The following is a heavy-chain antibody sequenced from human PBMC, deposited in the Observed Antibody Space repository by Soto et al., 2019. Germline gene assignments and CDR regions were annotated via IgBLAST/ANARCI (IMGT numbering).Heavy chain of an antibody. CDR3: ARGYGGNSPDY. Sequence: QVQLVQSGAEVKKPGASVKVSCKASGYTFTSYXXXWVXQAPGQGLEWMGWISAYNGDRVYAQKLQXRVIMTXXXXXXXXXXXLXSLRSDDTAMYYCARGYGGNSPDYWGQGTLVTVSS. J-gene: IGHJ4*02. CDR1: GYTFTSYX. D-gene: IGHD2-21*02. V-gene: IGHV1-18*01. CDR2: ISAYNGDR.